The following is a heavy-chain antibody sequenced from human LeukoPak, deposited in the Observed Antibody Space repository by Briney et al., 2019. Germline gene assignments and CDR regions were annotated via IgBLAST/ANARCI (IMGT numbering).Heavy chain of an antibody. D-gene: IGHD3-10*01. J-gene: IGHJ4*02. Sequence: SETLSLTCTVSGGSIRSYYWSWIRQPAGKGLEWIGRIYTSGSTNYNPSLKSRVTMSVDTSKNQFSLKLSSVTAADTAVYYCARDPGYYGSGTRGAFDYWGQGTLVTVYS. CDR3: ARDPGYYGSGTRGAFDY. CDR2: IYTSGST. V-gene: IGHV4-4*07. CDR1: GGSIRSYY.